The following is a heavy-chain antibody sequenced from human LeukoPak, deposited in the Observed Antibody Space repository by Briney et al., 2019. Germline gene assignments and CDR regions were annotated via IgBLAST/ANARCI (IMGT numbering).Heavy chain of an antibody. CDR3: VAGGAFDI. CDR1: GITFSNEW. CDR2: IKEDGSEK. J-gene: IGHJ3*02. V-gene: IGHV3-7*01. Sequence: VGSLRLSCAASGITFSNEWMSWVRQAPGKGLEWVANIKEDGSEKYYADAVKGRFTISRDNAKNSLYLLMNSLRVEDAAVYYCVAGGAFDIWGRGTLVTVSS. D-gene: IGHD3-16*01.